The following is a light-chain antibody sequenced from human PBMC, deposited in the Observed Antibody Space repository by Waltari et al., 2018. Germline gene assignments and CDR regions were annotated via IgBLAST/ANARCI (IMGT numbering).Light chain of an antibody. CDR3: CSYAGSDTFHYV. Sequence: HSALTQPASVSGSPGQSITISCTGSDNDVGRYQLVSWYQHHPGKAPKLIIYEINNRPSGVSNRFSGSKSGNTASLTISGLQIEDEADYHCCSYAGSDTFHYVFGSGTQVTVL. V-gene: IGLV2-23*02. J-gene: IGLJ1*01. CDR2: EIN. CDR1: DNDVGRYQL.